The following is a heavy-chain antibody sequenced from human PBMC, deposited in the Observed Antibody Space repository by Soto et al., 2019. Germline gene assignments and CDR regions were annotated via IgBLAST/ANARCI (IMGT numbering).Heavy chain of an antibody. CDR2: IYYSGST. CDR1: GCSISSSSYY. D-gene: IGHD4-17*01. V-gene: IGHV4-39*01. Sequence: PSETLSLTCTFSGCSISSSSYYWGWIRQPPGKGLEWIGSIYYSGSTYYNPSLKSRVTISVDTSKNQFSLKLSSVTAADTAVYYCARSDMTTVTTDAFDIWGQGTMVTVSS. CDR3: ARSDMTTVTTDAFDI. J-gene: IGHJ3*02.